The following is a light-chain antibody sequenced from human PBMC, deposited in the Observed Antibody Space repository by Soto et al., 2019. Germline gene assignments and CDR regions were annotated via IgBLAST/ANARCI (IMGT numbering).Light chain of an antibody. CDR3: QQYKDSMWT. J-gene: IGKJ1*01. CDR1: QNIYTW. Sequence: DYQVTQSPSTLSASVGDRVTITCRASQNIYTWLAWYQQKPGKAPNLLISDVSSLESGVPSRFSGSGSATEFTLTISGLQPDDFATYYCQQYKDSMWTFGQGTKVDIK. CDR2: DVS. V-gene: IGKV1-5*01.